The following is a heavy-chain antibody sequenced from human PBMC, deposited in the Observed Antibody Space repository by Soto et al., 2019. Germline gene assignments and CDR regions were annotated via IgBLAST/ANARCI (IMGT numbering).Heavy chain of an antibody. D-gene: IGHD2-15*01. CDR3: AKDSIGYCSGGSCSDFDY. V-gene: IGHV3-23*01. Sequence: GGSLRLSCAASGFTFSSYAMSWVRQAPGKGLEWVSAISGSGGSTYYADSVKGRFTISRDNSKNTLYLQMNSLRAEDTAVYYCAKDSIGYCSGGSCSDFDYWGQGTLVTVSS. CDR1: GFTFSSYA. J-gene: IGHJ4*02. CDR2: ISGSGGST.